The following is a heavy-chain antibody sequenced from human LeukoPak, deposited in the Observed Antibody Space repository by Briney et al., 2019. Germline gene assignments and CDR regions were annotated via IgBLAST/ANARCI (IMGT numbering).Heavy chain of an antibody. CDR2: ISYDGSNK. D-gene: IGHD1-26*01. CDR1: GFTFSSYA. CDR3: ARDQGGGSYVPLYFDY. J-gene: IGHJ4*02. V-gene: IGHV3-30*04. Sequence: PGGSLRLSCAASGFTFSSYAMHWVRQAPGKGLEWVAVISYDGSNKYYADSVKGRFTISRDNSKNTLYLQMNSLRAEDTAVYYCARDQGGGSYVPLYFDYWGQGTLVTVSS.